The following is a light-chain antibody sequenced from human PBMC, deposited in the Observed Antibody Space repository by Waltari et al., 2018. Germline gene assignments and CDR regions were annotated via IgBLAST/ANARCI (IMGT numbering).Light chain of an antibody. CDR3: MRATHWPLT. Sequence: QRLVDMGEKIYLTWCQQKPGQSPCRISYKCSNRDSGVPDRYSGSGSGTDFTLKSSRVEAGDVGVYYCMRATHWPLTFVQGTKVEVK. CDR2: KCS. V-gene: IGKV2-30*01. CDR1: QRLVDMGEKIY. J-gene: IGKJ1*01.